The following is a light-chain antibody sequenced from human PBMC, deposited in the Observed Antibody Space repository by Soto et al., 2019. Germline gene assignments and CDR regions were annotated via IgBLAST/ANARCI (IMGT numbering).Light chain of an antibody. Sequence: DIVMTQSPDSLAVSLGERATFNCKSSQSVLYSSNNKNYLAWYQQKPGQPPKLLIYWASTRESGVPDRFTGSGSGTDFTLTISSLQAEDAAVYYCQQYYGSSSTFGQGTKLEIK. CDR3: QQYYGSSST. CDR1: QSVLYSSNNKNY. J-gene: IGKJ2*01. CDR2: WAS. V-gene: IGKV4-1*01.